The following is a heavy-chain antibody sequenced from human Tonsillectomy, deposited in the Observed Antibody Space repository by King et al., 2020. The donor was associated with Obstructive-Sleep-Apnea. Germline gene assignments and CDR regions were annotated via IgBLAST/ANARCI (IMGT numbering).Heavy chain of an antibody. Sequence: QVQLQESGPGLVKPSETLSLTCTVSGGSISSYYWSWIRQPPGKGLEWIGYIYYSGSTNYNPSLKSRVTISVDTSKNQFSLKLSSVTAADTAVYYCARVGVSNSGDWFDPWGQGTLVTVSS. D-gene: IGHD3-16*01. CDR2: IYYSGST. J-gene: IGHJ5*02. V-gene: IGHV4-59*01. CDR1: GGSISSYY. CDR3: ARVGVSNSGDWFDP.